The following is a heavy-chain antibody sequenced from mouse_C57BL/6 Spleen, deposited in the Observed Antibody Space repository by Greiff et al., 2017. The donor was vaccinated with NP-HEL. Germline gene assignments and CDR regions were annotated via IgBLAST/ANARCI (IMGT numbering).Heavy chain of an antibody. V-gene: IGHV5-4*01. CDR2: ISDGGSYT. CDR1: GFTFSSYA. Sequence: EVKLVESGGGLVKPGGSLKLSCAASGFTFSSYAMSWVRQTPEKRLEWVATISDGGSYTYYPDNVKGRFTISRDNAKNNLYLQMSHLKSEDTAMYYCARDDGYGNYAWFAYWGQGTLVTVSA. CDR3: ARDDGYGNYAWFAY. J-gene: IGHJ3*01. D-gene: IGHD2-1*01.